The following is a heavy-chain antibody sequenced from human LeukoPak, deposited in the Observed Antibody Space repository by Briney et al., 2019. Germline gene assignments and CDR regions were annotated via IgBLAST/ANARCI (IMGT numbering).Heavy chain of an antibody. Sequence: GGSLRLPCAASGFTFSSYGMHWVRQAPGKGLEWVAVIWYDGSNKYCADSVKGRFTISRDNSKNTLYLQMNSLRAKDTAVYYCARDSSGWFDYWGQGTLVTVSS. D-gene: IGHD6-19*01. V-gene: IGHV3-33*01. CDR2: IWYDGSNK. CDR3: ARDSSGWFDY. CDR1: GFTFSSYG. J-gene: IGHJ4*02.